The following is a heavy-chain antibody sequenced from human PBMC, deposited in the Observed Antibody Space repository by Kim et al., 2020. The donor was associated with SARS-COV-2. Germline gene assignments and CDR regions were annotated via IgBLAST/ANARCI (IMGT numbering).Heavy chain of an antibody. V-gene: IGHV3-9*01. Sequence: GGSLRLSCAASGFTFDDYAMHWVRQAPGKGLEWVSGISWNSGSIGYADSVKGRFTISRDNAKNSLYLQMNSLRAEDTALYYCAKDGGDMVRGPRDNWFDPWGQGTLVTVSS. CDR2: ISWNSGSI. J-gene: IGHJ5*02. CDR1: GFTFDDYA. D-gene: IGHD3-10*01. CDR3: AKDGGDMVRGPRDNWFDP.